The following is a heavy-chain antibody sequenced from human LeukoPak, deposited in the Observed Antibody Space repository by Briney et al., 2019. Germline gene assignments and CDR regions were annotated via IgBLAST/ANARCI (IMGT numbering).Heavy chain of an antibody. CDR2: IHSSGNS. D-gene: IGHD3-22*01. CDR1: TGSVNSGVYY. CDR3: AKHEGSYYDKSGYTFDF. J-gene: IGHJ4*02. Sequence: SETLSLTCSVSTGSVNSGVYYWGWVRQPPGKGLEWIVSIHSSGNSYCNPSLKSRVTLSVDTSKNQFSLKLSSVTAADRAVYYCAKHEGSYYDKSGYTFDFWGLGTLVTVSS. V-gene: IGHV4-39*01.